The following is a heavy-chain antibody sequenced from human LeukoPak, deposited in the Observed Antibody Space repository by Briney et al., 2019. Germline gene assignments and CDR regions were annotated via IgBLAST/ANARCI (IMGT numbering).Heavy chain of an antibody. CDR1: GFTFSSYA. V-gene: IGHV3-23*01. CDR3: AKAISGYEHYYYYMDV. J-gene: IGHJ6*03. Sequence: PGGSLRLSCAASGFTFSSYAMGWVRQAPGEGLEWVSAISGSGGSTNSAYSVKGRFTISRYNSKNTLYLQMNSLRAEDTAVYYCAKAISGYEHYYYYMDVWGKGTTVTVSS. CDR2: ISGSGGST. D-gene: IGHD5-12*01.